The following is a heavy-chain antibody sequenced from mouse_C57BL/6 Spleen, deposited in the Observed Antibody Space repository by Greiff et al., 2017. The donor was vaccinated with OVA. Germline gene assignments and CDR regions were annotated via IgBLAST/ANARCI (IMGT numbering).Heavy chain of an antibody. J-gene: IGHJ4*01. CDR3: ASIYVYYAMDY. V-gene: IGHV1-42*01. Sequence: EVQLQQSGPELVKPGASVKISCKASGYSFTGYYMNWVKQSPEKSLEWIGEINPSTGGTTYNQKFKAKATLTVDKSSSTAYMQLKSLTSEDSAVYYCASIYVYYAMDYWGQGTSVTVSS. CDR1: GYSFTGYY. D-gene: IGHD1-1*01. CDR2: INPSTGGT.